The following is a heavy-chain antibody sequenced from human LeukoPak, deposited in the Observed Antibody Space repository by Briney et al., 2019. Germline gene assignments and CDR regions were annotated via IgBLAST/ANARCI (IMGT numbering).Heavy chain of an antibody. CDR1: GYTFTSYY. CDR2: INPSGGST. Sequence: ASVKVSCKASGYTFTSYYMHWVRQAPGQGLEWMGIINPSGGSTSYAQKFQGRVTMTRDMSTSTVYMELSSLRSEDTAVYYCARERYYYGSGSYRLFDPWGQGTLVTVSS. J-gene: IGHJ5*02. CDR3: ARERYYYGSGSYRLFDP. V-gene: IGHV1-46*01. D-gene: IGHD3-10*01.